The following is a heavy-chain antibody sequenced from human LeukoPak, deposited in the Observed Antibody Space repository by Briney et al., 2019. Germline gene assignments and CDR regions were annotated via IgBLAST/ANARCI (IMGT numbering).Heavy chain of an antibody. CDR2: ISYDGSNK. CDR1: GFTFSSYG. J-gene: IGHJ4*02. CDR3: AKDLSIAAAGTPDY. V-gene: IGHV3-30*18. D-gene: IGHD6-13*01. Sequence: GGSLRLSCAASGFTFSSYGMHWVRQAPGKGLEWVAVISYDGSNKYYADSAKDRFTISRDNSKNTVYLQMNSLRAEDTAVYYCAKDLSIAAAGTPDYWGQGTLVTVSS.